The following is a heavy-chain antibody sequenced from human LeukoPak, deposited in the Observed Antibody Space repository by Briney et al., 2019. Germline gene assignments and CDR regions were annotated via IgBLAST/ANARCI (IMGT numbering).Heavy chain of an antibody. J-gene: IGHJ5*02. CDR2: MFHSGST. CDR3: ARDYYDSSGSNLNWFDP. D-gene: IGHD3-22*01. CDR1: GGSISSGDYY. V-gene: IGHV4-30-4*01. Sequence: SETLSLTCTVSGGSISSGDYYWSWIRQPPGKGLEWIGYMFHSGSTHYNPSLKSRVTISIDTSKNQLSLKLSSVTAADTAVHYCARDYYDSSGSNLNWFDPWGQGTLVTVS.